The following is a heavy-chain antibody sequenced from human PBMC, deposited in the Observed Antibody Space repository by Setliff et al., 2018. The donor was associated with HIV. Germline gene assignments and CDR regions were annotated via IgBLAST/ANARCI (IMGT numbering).Heavy chain of an antibody. CDR2: SIPIYGTP. V-gene: IGHV1-69*05. CDR3: ARNDASGSYYRLDY. J-gene: IGHJ4*02. Sequence: SVKVSCKASGGSFTSFAISWVRQAPGQGLEWMGGSIPIYGTPNYAQKFQGRITISTDASTSTAYMELNSLRSEDTAVYYCARNDASGSYYRLDYWGQGTLVTV. D-gene: IGHD3-10*01. CDR1: GGSFTSFA.